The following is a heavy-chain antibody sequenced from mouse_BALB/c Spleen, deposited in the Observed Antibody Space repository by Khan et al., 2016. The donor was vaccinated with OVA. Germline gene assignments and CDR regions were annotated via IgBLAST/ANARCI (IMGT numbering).Heavy chain of an antibody. CDR1: GFTFSSYS. D-gene: IGHD4-1*01. CDR3: ADHLTGSFAY. J-gene: IGHJ3*01. V-gene: IGHV5-6*01. Sequence: EVQLVESGGDLVKPGGSLKLSCAASGFTFSSYSMSWVRQTPDKRLEWVASISSGGDYTYYPDSVKGRFTISRDNAKKILYLQMSELKSEDTAMYYCADHLTGSFAYWGQGTLVTVSA. CDR2: ISSGGDYT.